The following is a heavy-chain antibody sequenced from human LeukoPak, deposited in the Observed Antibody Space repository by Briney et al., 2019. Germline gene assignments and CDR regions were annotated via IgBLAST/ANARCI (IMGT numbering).Heavy chain of an antibody. Sequence: ASVKVSCKASGYTFTSYGISWVRQAPGQGLEWMGWISAYNGNTNYAQKLQGRVTMTTDTSTSTAYMELRSLRSDDTAVYYCARDHSVTGYWYFDLWGRGTLVTVSS. CDR3: ARDHSVTGYWYFDL. D-gene: IGHD2-21*02. CDR2: ISAYNGNT. CDR1: GYTFTSYG. V-gene: IGHV1-18*01. J-gene: IGHJ2*01.